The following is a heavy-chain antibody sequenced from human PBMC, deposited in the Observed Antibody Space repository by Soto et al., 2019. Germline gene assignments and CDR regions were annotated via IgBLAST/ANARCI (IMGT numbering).Heavy chain of an antibody. J-gene: IGHJ4*02. D-gene: IGHD3-22*01. CDR2: ISYDGTNK. V-gene: IGHV3-30*18. CDR3: AKAYYDSSGYYFIDY. CDR1: GFTFSTYG. Sequence: PGGSLRLSCAASGFTFSTYGMHWVRQAPGKGLEWVAVISYDGTNKYYADSVKGRFTISRDNSKNTLYLQMSSLRAEDTAVYYCAKAYYDSSGYYFIDYWGQGTPVTAPQ.